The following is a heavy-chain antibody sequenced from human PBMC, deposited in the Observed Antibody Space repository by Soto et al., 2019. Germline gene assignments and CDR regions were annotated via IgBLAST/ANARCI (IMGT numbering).Heavy chain of an antibody. CDR3: VSATKYYYDSSGDAFDI. V-gene: IGHV4-30-2*01. D-gene: IGHD3-22*01. CDR2: IYHSGST. CDR1: GGSISSGGYS. J-gene: IGHJ3*02. Sequence: QLQLQESGSGLVKPSQTLSLTCAVSGGSISSGGYSWSWIRQPPGKGLEWIGYIYHSGSTYYNPSLKSRVTISVDRSKNQFSLKLSSVTAADTAVYYCVSATKYYYDSSGDAFDIWGQGTMVTVSS.